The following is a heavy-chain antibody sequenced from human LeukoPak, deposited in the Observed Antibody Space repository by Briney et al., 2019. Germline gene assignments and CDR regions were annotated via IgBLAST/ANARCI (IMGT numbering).Heavy chain of an antibody. CDR1: GFTFSSYG. J-gene: IGHJ4*02. D-gene: IGHD4-17*01. V-gene: IGHV3-30*18. Sequence: GRSLRLSCAASGFTFSSYGMHWARQAPGKGLEWVAVISYDGSNKYYADSVKGRFTISRDNSKNTLYLQMNSLRAEDTAVYYCAKIKTTVMTGYFDYWGQGTLVTVSS. CDR3: AKIKTTVMTGYFDY. CDR2: ISYDGSNK.